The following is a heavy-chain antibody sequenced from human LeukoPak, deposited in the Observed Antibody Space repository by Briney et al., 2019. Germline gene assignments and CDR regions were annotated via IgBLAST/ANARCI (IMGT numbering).Heavy chain of an antibody. D-gene: IGHD4/OR15-4a*01. J-gene: IGHJ4*02. CDR1: GFSFSGYW. Sequence: PGVSLRLFCRASGFSFSGYWMTWVRETPGKGLEWVANINQDGSKKLYVDCVRGRFTISRDSAKNSLYLQMTSLRAEDTAVYHCVRVDYRDEGIYYWGQGTLVTVSS. CDR3: VRVDYRDEGIYY. V-gene: IGHV3-7*04. CDR2: INQDGSKK.